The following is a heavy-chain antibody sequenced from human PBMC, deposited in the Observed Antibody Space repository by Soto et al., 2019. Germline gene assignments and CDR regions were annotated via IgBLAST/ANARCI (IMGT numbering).Heavy chain of an antibody. Sequence: ASVKVSCKASGYTFITYDINWVRQAPGQGLEWMGIINPSGGSTSYAQKFQGRVTMTRDTSTSTVYMELSSLRSEDTAVYYCARVNYDFWSGYPGHSPYFDYWGQGTLVTVSS. V-gene: IGHV1-46*01. J-gene: IGHJ4*02. CDR2: INPSGGST. D-gene: IGHD3-3*01. CDR3: ARVNYDFWSGYPGHSPYFDY. CDR1: GYTFITYD.